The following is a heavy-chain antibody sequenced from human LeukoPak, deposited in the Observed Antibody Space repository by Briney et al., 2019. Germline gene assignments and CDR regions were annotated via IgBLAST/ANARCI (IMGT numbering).Heavy chain of an antibody. V-gene: IGHV3-20*01. CDR1: GFTFSDYY. D-gene: IGHD6-6*01. CDR3: ARDDSYAFDI. CDR2: INWNGGST. J-gene: IGHJ3*02. Sequence: GGSLRLSCAASGFTFSDYYMSWIRQAPGKGLEWVSGINWNGGSTGYADSVKGRFTISRDNAKNSLYLQMNSLRAEDTALYHCARDDSYAFDIWGQGTMVTVSS.